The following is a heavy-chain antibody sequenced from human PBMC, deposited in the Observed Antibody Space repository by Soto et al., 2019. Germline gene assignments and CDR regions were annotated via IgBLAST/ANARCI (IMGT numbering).Heavy chain of an antibody. CDR2: VNPNSGNT. CDR1: GYTFTNYD. Sequence: QVQLVQSGAEVKKPGASVKVSCKASGYTFTNYDINWVRRATGQGLEWMGWVNPNSGNTGNAQKFQGRLTMTRNTAISTAYMESSSLTSEDTAVYYCVRGKDYYYGMDVWGQGTTVTVSS. V-gene: IGHV1-8*01. CDR3: VRGKDYYYGMDV. J-gene: IGHJ6*02.